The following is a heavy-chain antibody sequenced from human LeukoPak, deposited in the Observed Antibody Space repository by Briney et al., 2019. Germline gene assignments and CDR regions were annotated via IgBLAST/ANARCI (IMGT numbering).Heavy chain of an antibody. J-gene: IGHJ4*01. V-gene: IGHV4-39*01. Sequence: PSETLSLTCTVSGGSISSSSYSWGWIRQPPGKGLEWIGSIYYSGSTYYNPSLKSRVTISVNTSKNQFSLKLSSVTAADTAVYYCARLNYYDISGLPGDYWGHGTLVTVSS. CDR1: GGSISSSSYS. D-gene: IGHD3-22*01. CDR2: IYYSGST. CDR3: ARLNYYDISGLPGDY.